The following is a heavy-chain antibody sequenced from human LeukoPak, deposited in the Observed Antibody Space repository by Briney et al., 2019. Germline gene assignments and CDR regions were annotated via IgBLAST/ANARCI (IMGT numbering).Heavy chain of an antibody. J-gene: IGHJ4*02. D-gene: IGHD3-16*01. CDR3: AKDLLRGSPQERDY. CDR1: GFTFSSYG. CDR2: ISYDGSNK. V-gene: IGHV3-30*18. Sequence: GRSLILSCAASGFTFSSYGMHWVRQAPGKGLEWVAVISYDGSNKYYADSVKGRFTISRDNSKNTLYLQMNSLRAEDAAVYYCAKDLLRGSPQERDYWGQGTLVTVSS.